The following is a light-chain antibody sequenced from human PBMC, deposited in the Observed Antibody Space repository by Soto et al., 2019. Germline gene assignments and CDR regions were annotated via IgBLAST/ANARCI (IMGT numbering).Light chain of an antibody. CDR1: ESLVHTDGNIY. CDR2: KVS. J-gene: IGKJ2*02. V-gene: IGKV2-24*01. Sequence: IVMTQTPVSSPVTLGQPASISCRSNESLVHTDGNIYLSWLHQRPGQPPRSLIYKVSRRSSGVPARFSGSGAGGDFTLMISRVEPEDVGVYYCLQSTQFPRTFGQGTKLEIK. CDR3: LQSTQFPRT.